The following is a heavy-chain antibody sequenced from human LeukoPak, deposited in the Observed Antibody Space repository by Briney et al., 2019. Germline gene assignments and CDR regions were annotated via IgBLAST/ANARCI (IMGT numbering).Heavy chain of an antibody. D-gene: IGHD3-10*01. J-gene: IGHJ4*02. CDR3: ARESLWFGGLFDH. CDR1: GFTFSTYT. CDR2: ISSSSSYI. Sequence: GGSLRLSCAASGFTFSTYTINWVRQAPGKGLEWVSAISSSSSYIYYADSVKGRFTVSRDNAKNSLSLQMNSPRAEDTAVYYCARESLWFGGLFDHWGQGTLITVSS. V-gene: IGHV3-21*01.